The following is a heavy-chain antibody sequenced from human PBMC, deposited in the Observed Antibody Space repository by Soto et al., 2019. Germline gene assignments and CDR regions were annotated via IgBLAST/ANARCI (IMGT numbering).Heavy chain of an antibody. D-gene: IGHD4-17*01. Sequence: PSETLSLTCTVSGGSVSSYYWSWIRQPPGKGLEWIGFIYYSGSTNYNPSLKSRVTISVDTSKNQFSLKLSSVTAADTAVYYCARVYGDYYYGMDVWGQGTTVTVSS. CDR3: ARVYGDYYYGMDV. J-gene: IGHJ6*02. CDR1: GGSVSSYY. CDR2: IYYSGST. V-gene: IGHV4-59*02.